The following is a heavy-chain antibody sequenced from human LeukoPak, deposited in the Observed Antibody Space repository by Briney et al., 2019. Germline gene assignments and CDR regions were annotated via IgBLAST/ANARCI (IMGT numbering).Heavy chain of an antibody. J-gene: IGHJ5*02. V-gene: IGHV5-51*01. Sequence: GESLKISCKGSGYSFTSYWIGWVRQMPGKGREWMGIIYPGDSDTRYSPSFQGQVTISADKSISTAYLQWSSLKASDTAMYYCARGVGYCSSTSCYWGVWFDPWGQGTLVTVSS. CDR2: IYPGDSDT. CDR1: GYSFTSYW. CDR3: ARGVGYCSSTSCYWGVWFDP. D-gene: IGHD2-2*01.